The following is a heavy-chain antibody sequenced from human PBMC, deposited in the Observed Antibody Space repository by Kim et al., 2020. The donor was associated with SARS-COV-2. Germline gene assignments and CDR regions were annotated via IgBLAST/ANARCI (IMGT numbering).Heavy chain of an antibody. V-gene: IGHV3-23*01. Sequence: GSLRLSCTASGFTFSSYTMSWVRQAPGKGLEWVSAISGSGGSTYYADSVKGRFTISRDNSKNTLYLQMNSLRAEDTAVYYCAKGRIAAPGTRAYSFDYWGQGTLVTVSS. CDR2: ISGSGGST. CDR3: AKGRIAAPGTRAYSFDY. CDR1: GFTFSSYT. D-gene: IGHD6-13*01. J-gene: IGHJ4*02.